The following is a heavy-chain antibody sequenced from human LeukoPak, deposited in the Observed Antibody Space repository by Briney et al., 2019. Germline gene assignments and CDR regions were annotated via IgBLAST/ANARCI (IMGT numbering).Heavy chain of an antibody. V-gene: IGHV3-66*01. D-gene: IGHD6-13*01. J-gene: IGHJ4*02. CDR3: AKALIGYSSSWYYFDY. CDR2: IYSGGST. CDR1: GFTVSSNY. Sequence: GGSLRLSCAASGFTVSSNYMSWVRQAPGKGLEWVSVIYSGGSTYYADSVKGRFTISRDNSKNTLYLQMNSLRAEDTAVYYCAKALIGYSSSWYYFDYWGQGTLVTVSS.